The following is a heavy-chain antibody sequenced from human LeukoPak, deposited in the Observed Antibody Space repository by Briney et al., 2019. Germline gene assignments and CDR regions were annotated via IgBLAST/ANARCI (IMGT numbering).Heavy chain of an antibody. J-gene: IGHJ3*01. Sequence: SETLSLTCTVSGGSISSSNYYWGWIRQPPGRGLEWIGNIHYSGSTYYNPSLKSRVTISVDTSKNQVSLKLSSVTAADTAVYFCARSEEGRFYDSAGYCEPFDLWGQGIMVIVSS. CDR1: GGSISSSNYY. D-gene: IGHD2-15*01. CDR2: IHYSGST. V-gene: IGHV4-39*01. CDR3: ARSEEGRFYDSAGYCEPFDL.